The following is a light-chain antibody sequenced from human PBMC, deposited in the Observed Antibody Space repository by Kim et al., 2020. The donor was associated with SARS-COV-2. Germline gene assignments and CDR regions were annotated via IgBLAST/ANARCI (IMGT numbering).Light chain of an antibody. CDR3: QAWDSSFVV. J-gene: IGLJ2*01. V-gene: IGLV3-1*01. CDR1: KLGDKY. CDR2: QDS. Sequence: SVSPGQTASITCSGDKLGDKYACWYQQKPGQSPVLVIYQDSTRPSGIPERFSGSNSGNTATLTISGTQAMDEADYYCQAWDSSFVVFGGGTQLTVL.